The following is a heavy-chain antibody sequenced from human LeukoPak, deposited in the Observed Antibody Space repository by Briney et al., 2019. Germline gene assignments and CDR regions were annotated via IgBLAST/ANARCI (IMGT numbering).Heavy chain of an antibody. V-gene: IGHV3-30*02. CDR2: IRYAGSNK. Sequence: GGSLRFSCVASGFTFNAFGMHWVRQAPGKGLEWVAFIRYAGSNKDYADSVKGRFTISRDNSKNTLYLQMNSLRAEDTAVYYCAKETGGFDYWGQGTLDTVSS. CDR1: GFTFNAFG. J-gene: IGHJ4*02. D-gene: IGHD3-10*01. CDR3: AKETGGFDY.